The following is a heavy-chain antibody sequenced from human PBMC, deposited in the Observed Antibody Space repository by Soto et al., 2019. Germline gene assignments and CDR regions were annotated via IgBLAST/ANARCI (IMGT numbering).Heavy chain of an antibody. Sequence: HPGGSLRLSCAASGFTFSSYEMNWVRQAPGKPPEWVSYISSSGSTIYYADSVKGRFTISRDNAKNSLYLQMNSLRAEDTAVYYCARASPTYYYDSSGYQPFGPWGQGTLVTVSS. CDR3: ARASPTYYYDSSGYQPFGP. CDR1: GFTFSSYE. V-gene: IGHV3-48*03. CDR2: ISSSGSTI. D-gene: IGHD3-22*01. J-gene: IGHJ5*02.